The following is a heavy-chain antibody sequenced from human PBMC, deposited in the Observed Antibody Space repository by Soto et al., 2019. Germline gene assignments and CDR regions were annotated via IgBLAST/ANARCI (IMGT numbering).Heavy chain of an antibody. D-gene: IGHD3-22*01. CDR3: ARTYDSSGYGVGYYGMDV. CDR2: ISYDGSNK. CDR1: GFTFSSYA. V-gene: IGHV3-30-3*01. Sequence: GGSLRLSCAASGFTFSSYAMHWVRQAPGKGLEWVAVISYDGSNKYYADSVKGRFTISRDNSKNTLYLQMNSLRAEDTAVYYCARTYDSSGYGVGYYGMDVWGQGTTGTVS. J-gene: IGHJ6*02.